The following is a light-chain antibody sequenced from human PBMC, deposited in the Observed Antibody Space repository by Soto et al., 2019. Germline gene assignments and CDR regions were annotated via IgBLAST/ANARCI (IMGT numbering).Light chain of an antibody. V-gene: IGLV2-14*01. CDR3: SSYTISSTWV. CDR2: EVS. Sequence: QSALTQPASVSGSPGQSITISCTGTSSDVGLYNYVSWYQQHPGKAPKLMIYEVSNRPSGVSNRFSGSKSGNTASLTISGLQAEDEADYYCSSYTISSTWVFGGGTKVTVL. J-gene: IGLJ3*02. CDR1: SSDVGLYNY.